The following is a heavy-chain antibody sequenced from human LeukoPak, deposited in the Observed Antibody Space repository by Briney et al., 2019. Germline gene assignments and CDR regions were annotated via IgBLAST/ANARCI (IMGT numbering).Heavy chain of an antibody. CDR2: IGTAGEI. CDR1: GFTFRSYD. J-gene: IGHJ2*01. V-gene: IGHV3-13*01. Sequence: GGFLRLSCAASGFTFRSYDIHWVRQATGKGLEWVSGIGTAGEIYYPGSVKGRFTISRENAKNSLYLQMNNLRAGDTAVYYCARAAYSSTWYSRYFDLWGRGTLVTVSS. D-gene: IGHD6-13*01. CDR3: ARAAYSSTWYSRYFDL.